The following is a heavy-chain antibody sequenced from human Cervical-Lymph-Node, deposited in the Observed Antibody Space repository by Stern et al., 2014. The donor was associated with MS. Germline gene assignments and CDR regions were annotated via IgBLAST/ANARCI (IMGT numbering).Heavy chain of an antibody. D-gene: IGHD6-19*01. V-gene: IGHV3-23*04. CDR2: ISANGKSP. J-gene: IGHJ1*01. CDR3: ARNREEWLVPAEYFQH. CDR1: GFTFTNYA. Sequence: VQLVESGGGLVQPGGSLRLSCAASGFTFTNYAMTWVRQAPGKGPEGVSVISANGKSPYYADSAKGRFTISRDNSENTLYLQMNSLRAEDTAVYYCARNREEWLVPAEYFQHWGQGTLVTVSS.